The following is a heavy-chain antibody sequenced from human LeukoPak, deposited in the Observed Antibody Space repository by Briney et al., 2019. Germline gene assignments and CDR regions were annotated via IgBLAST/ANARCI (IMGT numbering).Heavy chain of an antibody. Sequence: GGSLRLSCAASGFTFSSYSMNWVRQAPGKGLEWVSSISSSSSYIYYADSVKGRFTISRDNAKNTLYLRMNSLRAEDTAVYYCARDYSSSWYNWFDPWGQGTLVTVSS. J-gene: IGHJ5*02. D-gene: IGHD6-13*01. CDR1: GFTFSSYS. CDR3: ARDYSSSWYNWFDP. CDR2: ISSSSSYI. V-gene: IGHV3-21*04.